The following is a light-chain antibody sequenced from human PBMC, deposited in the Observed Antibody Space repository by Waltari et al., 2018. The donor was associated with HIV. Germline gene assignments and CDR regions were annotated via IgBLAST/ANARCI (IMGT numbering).Light chain of an antibody. V-gene: IGKV1-6*01. CDR2: AAS. CDR3: LQDFNYPRT. CDR1: QGIRND. J-gene: IGKJ1*01. Sequence: AIQMTQSPSSLSASVGDRVTITCRASQGIRNDLGWYQQKPGKSPKLLIYAASSLESGVPYRVGGSGSGTVFTLTISSLQPEDFATYYCLQDFNYPRTFGQGTKVEIK.